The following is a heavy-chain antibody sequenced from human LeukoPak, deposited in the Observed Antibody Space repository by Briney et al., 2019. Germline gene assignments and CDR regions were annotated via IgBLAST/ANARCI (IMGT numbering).Heavy chain of an antibody. D-gene: IGHD5-12*01. CDR1: GGSISNYY. V-gene: IGHV4-59*08. Sequence: SETLSLTCTVSGGSISNYYWSWIRQPPRKGLEWIGYIYYRGSTNYNPSLKSRVTISVDTSKNQFSLKLSSVTAADTAVYYCARVHSGYDFGNRKYYYFDYWGQGTLVTVSS. CDR2: IYYRGST. J-gene: IGHJ4*02. CDR3: ARVHSGYDFGNRKYYYFDY.